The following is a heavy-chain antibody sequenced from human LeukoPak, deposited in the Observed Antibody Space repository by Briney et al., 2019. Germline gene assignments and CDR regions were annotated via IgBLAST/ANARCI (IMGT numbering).Heavy chain of an antibody. CDR2: IYATGST. CDR3: AREYSTNWFDP. CDR1: GASISSYY. V-gene: IGHV4-4*07. Sequence: SETLSLTCTVSGASISSYYWTWIRQSAEKGLEWIGRIYATGSTNYDPSLESRVTMSVDTSKNQLSLKVTSVTAADTAVYYCAREYSTNWFDPWGQGTLVTVSS. D-gene: IGHD2-21*01. J-gene: IGHJ5*02.